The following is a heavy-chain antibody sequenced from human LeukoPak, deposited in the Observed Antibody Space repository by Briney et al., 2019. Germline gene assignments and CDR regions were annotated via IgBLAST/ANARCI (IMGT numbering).Heavy chain of an antibody. CDR1: ADTVSSNSAT. D-gene: IGHD6-19*01. CDR2: TYYRSKWYN. V-gene: IGHV6-1*01. CDR3: TRDHTSGWRTLDY. Sequence: SQTLSLTCVISADTVSSNSATWNWIRQSPSRGLEWLGRTYYRSKWYNDYAVSVKSRIAINPDTSKNQFSLQLNSVTPEDTAVYYCTRDHTSGWRTLDYWGQGTLVTVSS. J-gene: IGHJ4*02.